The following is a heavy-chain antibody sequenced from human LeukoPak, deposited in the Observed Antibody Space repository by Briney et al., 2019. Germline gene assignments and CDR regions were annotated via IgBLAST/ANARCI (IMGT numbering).Heavy chain of an antibody. CDR3: ARDLSPELGIDY. V-gene: IGHV4-39*07. J-gene: IGHJ4*02. CDR2: IYYSGST. D-gene: IGHD7-27*01. Sequence: SETLSLTCTVSGGSISSTIYYWGWIRQPPGKGLEYIGSIYYSGSTYYNPSLKSRVTISVDTSKNQFSLKLSSVTAADTAVYYCARDLSPELGIDYWGQGTLVTVSS. CDR1: GGSISSTIYY.